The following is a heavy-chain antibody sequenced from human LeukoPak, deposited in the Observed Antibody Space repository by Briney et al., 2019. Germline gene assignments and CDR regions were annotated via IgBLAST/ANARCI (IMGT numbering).Heavy chain of an antibody. CDR2: IYTTGNT. J-gene: IGHJ6*03. V-gene: IGHV4-61*09. D-gene: IGHD1/OR15-1a*01. CDR1: GGSITAGRIS. CDR3: AKYKEQPGADSGRYKDMDV. Sequence: PSETLSLTCTVSGGSITAGRISWGRIRQPAGKGLEWIRQIYTTGNTKYNSSLNSRVTLSADKSKNRFTMKLTSTTTADSAVYSWAKYKEQPGADSGRYKDMDVWGKGAMVTVSS.